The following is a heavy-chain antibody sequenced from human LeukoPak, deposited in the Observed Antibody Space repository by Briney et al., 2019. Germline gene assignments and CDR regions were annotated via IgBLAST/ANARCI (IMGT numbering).Heavy chain of an antibody. CDR2: VYYSGST. D-gene: IGHD2-15*01. CDR1: GGSISSGSYW. Sequence: PSETLSLTCTVSGGSISSGSYWWSWIRQHPEKGLEWIGYVYYSGSTYYNPSLKSRVSTSVDTSKNQLSLTLTSVTAADTAVYYCARGHRSSSAYHCNAMDVWGQGTTVTVSS. J-gene: IGHJ6*02. CDR3: ARGHRSSSAYHCNAMDV. V-gene: IGHV4-31*03.